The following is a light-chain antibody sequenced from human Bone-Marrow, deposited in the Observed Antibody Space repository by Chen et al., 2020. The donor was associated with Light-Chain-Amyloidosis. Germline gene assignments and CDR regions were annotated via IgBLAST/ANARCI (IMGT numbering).Light chain of an antibody. Sequence: EIVMTQSPATLSVSPGERATLSCRTSQSVSSNLAWYQQKPGQAPRLLIYGASTRATGIPARFSGSGSGTEFTLTISSLQSEYFAVYYCQQYNNLPYTFGQGTKLEIK. J-gene: IGKJ2*01. CDR1: QSVSSN. CDR2: GAS. CDR3: QQYNNLPYT. V-gene: IGKV3-15*01.